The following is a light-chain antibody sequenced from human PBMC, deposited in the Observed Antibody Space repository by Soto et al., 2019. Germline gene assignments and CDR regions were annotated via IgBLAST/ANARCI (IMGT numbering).Light chain of an antibody. J-gene: IGKJ5*01. V-gene: IGKV1D-12*01. CDR3: QHANSFTIT. CDR2: AAS. Sequence: DIEMTLSPSSVSVSVGDRVTITCRAIQGISSWLAWYQQKPGKAPKLLIYAASSLQSGVPSRFSGSGSGTDINLTICRLQTEDFATYDCQHANSFTITFGQGTRLEIK. CDR1: QGISSW.